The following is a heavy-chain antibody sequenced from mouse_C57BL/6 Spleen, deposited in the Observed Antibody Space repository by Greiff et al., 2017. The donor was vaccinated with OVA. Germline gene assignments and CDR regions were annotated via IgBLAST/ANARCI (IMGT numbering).Heavy chain of an antibody. J-gene: IGHJ4*01. Sequence: QVQLQQPGAELVRPGSSVKLSCKASGYTFTSYWKHWVKQRPIQGLEWIGNIDPSDSETHYNQKFKDKATLTVDKSSSTAYMQLSSLTSEDSAVYYCARGYYGTLYYAMDYWGQGTSVTVSS. D-gene: IGHD1-1*01. CDR1: GYTFTSYW. V-gene: IGHV1-52*01. CDR2: IDPSDSET. CDR3: ARGYYGTLYYAMDY.